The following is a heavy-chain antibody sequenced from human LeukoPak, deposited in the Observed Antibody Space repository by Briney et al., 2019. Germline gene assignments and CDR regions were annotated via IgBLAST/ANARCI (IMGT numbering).Heavy chain of an antibody. CDR3: ARGRGRIVTHYYYYYYMDV. CDR1: GGTFSSYA. Sequence: SVTVSCKASGGTFSSYAISWVRQAPGQGLEWMGGIIPIFGTANYAQKFQGRVTITTDESTSTAYMGLSSLRSEDTAVYYCARGRGRIVTHYYYYYYMDVWGKGTTVTVSS. CDR2: IIPIFGTA. J-gene: IGHJ6*03. V-gene: IGHV1-69*05. D-gene: IGHD1-26*01.